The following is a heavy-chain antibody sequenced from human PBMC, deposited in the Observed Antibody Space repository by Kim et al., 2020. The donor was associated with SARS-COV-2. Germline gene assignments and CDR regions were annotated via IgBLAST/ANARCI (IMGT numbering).Heavy chain of an antibody. J-gene: IGHJ6*01. CDR3: ARDWPGHCSSTSCYYYG. Sequence: GGSLRLSCAASGFTFSSYGMHWVRQAPGKGLEWVAVISYDGSNKYYADSVKGRFTISRDNSKNTLYLQMNSLRAEDTAVYYCARDWPGHCSSTSCYYYG. CDR1: GFTFSSYG. V-gene: IGHV3-33*05. D-gene: IGHD2-2*01. CDR2: ISYDGSNK.